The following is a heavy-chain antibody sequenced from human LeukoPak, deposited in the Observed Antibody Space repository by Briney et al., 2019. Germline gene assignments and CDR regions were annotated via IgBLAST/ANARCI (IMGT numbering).Heavy chain of an antibody. CDR1: GYTFTGYY. Sequence: ASVKVSCKASGYTFTGYYMHWVRQAPGQGLEWMGRINPNSGGTNYAQKFQGRVTMTRDTSISTAYMELSRLRSDDTAVYYCARGRRPARGMDVWSQGTTVTVSS. J-gene: IGHJ6*02. CDR3: ARGRRPARGMDV. V-gene: IGHV1-2*06. CDR2: INPNSGGT.